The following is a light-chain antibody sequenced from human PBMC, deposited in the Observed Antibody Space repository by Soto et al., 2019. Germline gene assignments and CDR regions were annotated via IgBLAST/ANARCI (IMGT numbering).Light chain of an antibody. CDR2: EVN. CDR1: SSDFGNYNL. V-gene: IGLV2-14*02. J-gene: IGLJ3*02. CDR3: QSYDSSLSGSGV. Sequence: QSALTQPASVSGSPGQSITISCTGTSSDFGNYNLVSWYQQHPGKVPKLILFEVNKRPSGVSGRFSGSKSGTSASLAITGLQAEDEADYYCQSYDSSLSGSGVFGGGTKLTVL.